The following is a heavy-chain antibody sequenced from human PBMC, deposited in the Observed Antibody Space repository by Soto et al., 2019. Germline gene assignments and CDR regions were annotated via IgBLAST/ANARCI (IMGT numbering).Heavy chain of an antibody. CDR1: GGSISSSSYY. CDR2: IYYSGST. Sequence: PAETLSLTCTVSGGSISSSSYYWGGIRQPPGKGLEWIGSIYYSGSTYYNPSLKSRVTISVDTSKNQFSLKLSSVTAADTAVYYCARHESWGSCYSCPLRRFVHWCQGPLVTVLS. J-gene: IGHJ5*02. D-gene: IGHD3-16*01. CDR3: ARHESWGSCYSCPLRRFVH. V-gene: IGHV4-39*01.